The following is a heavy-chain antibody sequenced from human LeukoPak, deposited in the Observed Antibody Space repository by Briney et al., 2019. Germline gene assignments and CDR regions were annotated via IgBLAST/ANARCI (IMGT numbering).Heavy chain of an antibody. Sequence: SETLPLTCAVYGGSFSGYYWSWIRQPPGKGLEWIWEINHSGSTNYNPSLKSRVTISVDTSKNQFSLKLSSVTAADTAVYYCASGQAAAGDMGYWGQGTLVTVSS. J-gene: IGHJ4*02. D-gene: IGHD6-13*01. CDR2: INHSGST. CDR3: ASGQAAAGDMGY. CDR1: GGSFSGYY. V-gene: IGHV4-34*01.